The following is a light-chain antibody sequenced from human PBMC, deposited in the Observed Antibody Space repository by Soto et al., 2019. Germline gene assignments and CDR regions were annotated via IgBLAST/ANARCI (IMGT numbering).Light chain of an antibody. J-gene: IGKJ5*01. CDR1: QGISTF. V-gene: IGKV1-9*01. Sequence: DIQLTQSPSFMSASVGDRVTITCRASQGISTFLAWYQQHPGKAPKLLIYAASTLQSGVPSRFSGSGSGTEFTLTISSLQPEDFATYYCQQLNSYPLTFGQGTRLEIK. CDR2: AAS. CDR3: QQLNSYPLT.